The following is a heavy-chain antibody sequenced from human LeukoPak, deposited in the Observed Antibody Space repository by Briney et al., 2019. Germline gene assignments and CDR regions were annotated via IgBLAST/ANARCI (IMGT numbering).Heavy chain of an antibody. CDR3: AKDSDHDSSGYYYVPPAV. CDR2: ISYDGSNK. V-gene: IGHV3-30*18. D-gene: IGHD3-22*01. CDR1: GFTFSTSG. Sequence: GGSLRLSCVASGFTFSTSGMHWVRQAPGKGLEWVAVISYDGSNKYYADSVKGRFTISRDNSKNTLYLQMNSLRAEDTAVYYCAKDSDHDSSGYYYVPPAVWGQGTLVTVSS. J-gene: IGHJ4*02.